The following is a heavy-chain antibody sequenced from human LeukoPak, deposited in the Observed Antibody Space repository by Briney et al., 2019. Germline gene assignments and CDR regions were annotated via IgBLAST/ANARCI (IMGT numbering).Heavy chain of an antibody. CDR1: GFTFNTHA. V-gene: IGHV3-23*01. D-gene: IGHD5-18*01. J-gene: IGHJ4*02. CDR2: INGNGAST. Sequence: GGSLRLSCAASGFTFNTHAMSWVRQAPGKGLEWVSGINGNGASTYYSDSVKGRFTISRDNSKNTLYLQMSSLRAEDTAVYYCAKDKGYSYYYLDYWGQGTLVTVSS. CDR3: AKDKGYSYYYLDY.